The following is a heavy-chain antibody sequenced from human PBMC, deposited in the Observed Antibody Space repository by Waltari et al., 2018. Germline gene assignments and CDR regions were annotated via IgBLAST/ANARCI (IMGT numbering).Heavy chain of an antibody. CDR3: ARGKFTAFDI. Sequence: QVQLQQSGPGLVKPPQTLSLTCAVSGDSLFTTSVAWNWISQSPSRGLEWLGRTYYGSKWRKDYALSLKGRITVNPDTSKNHFSLQLDSVTPDDTAVYYCARGKFTAFDIWGQGTMVTVSS. J-gene: IGHJ3*02. V-gene: IGHV6-1*01. CDR1: GDSLFTTSVA. CDR2: TYYGSKWRK.